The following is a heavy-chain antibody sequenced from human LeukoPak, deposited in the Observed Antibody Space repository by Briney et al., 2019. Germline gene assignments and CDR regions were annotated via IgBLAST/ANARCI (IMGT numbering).Heavy chain of an antibody. D-gene: IGHD3-9*01. CDR1: GGSISSYY. CDR2: IYYSGST. V-gene: IGHV4-59*12. CDR3: GDYDILTGYFDY. J-gene: IGHJ4*02. Sequence: SETLSLTCTVSGGSISSYYWSWIRQPPGKGLEWIGYIYYSGSTYYNPSLKSRVTISVDTSKNQFSLKLSSVTAADTAVYYCGDYDILTGYFDYWGQGTLVTVSS.